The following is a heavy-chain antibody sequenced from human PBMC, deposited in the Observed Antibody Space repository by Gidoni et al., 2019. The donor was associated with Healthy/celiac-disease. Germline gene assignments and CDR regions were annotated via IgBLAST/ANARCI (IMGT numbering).Heavy chain of an antibody. J-gene: IGHJ6*04. V-gene: IGHV1-2*02. CDR3: ARITVTTRGHYYGMDV. Sequence: QVQLVQSGAEVKKPGASVQVSCKASGYTFTGSYMHWVRQAPGQGLEWMGWINPNSGGTNYAQKFQGRVTMTRDTSISTAYMELSRLRSDDTAVYYCARITVTTRGHYYGMDVWGKGTTVTVSS. CDR2: INPNSGGT. CDR1: GYTFTGSY. D-gene: IGHD4-17*01.